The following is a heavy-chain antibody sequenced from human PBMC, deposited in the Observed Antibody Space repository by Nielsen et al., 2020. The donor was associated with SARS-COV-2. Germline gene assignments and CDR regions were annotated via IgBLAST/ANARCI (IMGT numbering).Heavy chain of an antibody. CDR3: ARGGTIFGVVNSGMDV. V-gene: IGHV4-34*01. J-gene: IGHJ6*02. CDR2: INHSGST. Sequence: SETLSLTCAVYGGSFSGYYWNWIRQPPGKGLEWIGEINHSGSTNYNPSLKSRVTISVDTSKNQFSLKLTSVTAADTAVYYCARGGTIFGVVNSGMDVWGQGTTVTVSS. CDR1: GGSFSGYY. D-gene: IGHD3-3*01.